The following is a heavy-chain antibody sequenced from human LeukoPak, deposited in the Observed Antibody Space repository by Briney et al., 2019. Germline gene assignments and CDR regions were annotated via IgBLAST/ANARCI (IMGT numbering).Heavy chain of an antibody. CDR3: ARDCRISRAGKLSHYFDP. Sequence: SETLSLTCTVSGGSISSYYWSWIRQPPGKGLEWIGYIYYSGSTNYNPSLKSRVTISVDTSKNQFSLKLSSVTAADTAVYYCARDCRISRAGKLSHYFDPWGQGTLVTVSS. J-gene: IGHJ5*02. D-gene: IGHD3-16*02. CDR1: GGSISSYY. V-gene: IGHV4-59*01. CDR2: IYYSGST.